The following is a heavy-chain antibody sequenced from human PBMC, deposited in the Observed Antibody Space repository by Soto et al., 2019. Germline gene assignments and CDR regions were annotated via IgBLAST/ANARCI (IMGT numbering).Heavy chain of an antibody. CDR1: GGSISTYS. CDR3: VLTATAGYFDL. CDR2: ISPSGST. J-gene: IGHJ2*01. Sequence: SETLSLTCTASGGSISTYSWSWIRQPAGKGLQWIGHISPSGSTDHNPSLKSRVTMSLDTSSNQLSLKLSSVTAADTAVYYCVLTATAGYFDLWGRGTLVTVSS. V-gene: IGHV4-4*07.